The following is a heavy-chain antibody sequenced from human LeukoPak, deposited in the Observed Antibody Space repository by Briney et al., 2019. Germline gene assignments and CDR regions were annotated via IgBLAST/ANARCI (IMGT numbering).Heavy chain of an antibody. J-gene: IGHJ4*02. CDR1: GGSISSSSYY. D-gene: IGHD3-22*01. CDR3: ATVGSDSSGYYYIDY. V-gene: IGHV4-39*01. Sequence: SETLSLTCSVSGGSISSSSYYWGWIRQPPGKGLEWIGSIYYSGSAYYNSSLKSRVTISVDTSKNQFSLKLSSVTAADTAVYYCATVGSDSSGYYYIDYWGQGTLVTVSS. CDR2: IYYSGSA.